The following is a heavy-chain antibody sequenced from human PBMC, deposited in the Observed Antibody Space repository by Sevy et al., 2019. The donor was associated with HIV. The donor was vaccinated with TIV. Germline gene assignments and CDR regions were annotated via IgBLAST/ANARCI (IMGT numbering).Heavy chain of an antibody. CDR2: ISSSGTTI. J-gene: IGHJ5*02. D-gene: IGHD3-22*01. Sequence: GGCLRLSCAASGFTFSSYEMTWVRQTPGKGLEWISSISSSGTTIYYGDSLEGRFTISRDNPKNSLYLQMNSLRAEDTAVYYCARKGGAYDIGFDPWGQGTLVTVSS. CDR3: ARKGGAYDIGFDP. CDR1: GFTFSSYE. V-gene: IGHV3-48*03.